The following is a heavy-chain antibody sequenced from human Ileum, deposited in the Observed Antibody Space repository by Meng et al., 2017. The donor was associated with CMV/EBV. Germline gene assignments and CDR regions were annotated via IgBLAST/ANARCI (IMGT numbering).Heavy chain of an antibody. Sequence: SGFTFSSFSMNWVRQAPGKGLQWVSSISTTSTYIYYADSVKGRFTISRDNTNNLLYLQVNSLRAEDTAIYYCARGPGQYSSAWYDYWGQGTPVTVSS. V-gene: IGHV3-21*06. CDR1: GFTFSSFS. CDR3: ARGPGQYSSAWYDY. CDR2: ISTTSTYI. J-gene: IGHJ4*02. D-gene: IGHD6-19*01.